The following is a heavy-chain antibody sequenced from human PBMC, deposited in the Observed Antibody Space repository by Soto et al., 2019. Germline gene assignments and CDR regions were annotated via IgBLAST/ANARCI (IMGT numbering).Heavy chain of an antibody. CDR2: TYYRSKWYN. Sequence: SQTLSLTCAISGDSVSSNSAAWNWIRQSPSRGLEWLGRTYYRSKWYNDYAVSVKSRITINPDTSKNQFSLQLNSVTPEDTAVYYCARVLPWGLMVVAFFGVVIGKGMDVWGQGTSVTVSS. CDR3: ARVLPWGLMVVAFFGVVIGKGMDV. J-gene: IGHJ6*02. CDR1: GDSVSSNSAA. V-gene: IGHV6-1*01. D-gene: IGHD3-3*01.